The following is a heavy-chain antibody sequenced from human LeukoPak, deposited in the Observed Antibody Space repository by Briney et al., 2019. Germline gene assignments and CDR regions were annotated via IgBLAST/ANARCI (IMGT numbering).Heavy chain of an antibody. D-gene: IGHD3-3*01. J-gene: IGHJ5*01. V-gene: IGHV5-51*01. CDR1: GYSFSTSW. CDR2: IYPGDPDT. CDR3: ARHLLSGVPLGPFDS. Sequence: GESLNISCQGSGYSFSTSWIAWVRQMPGKGLECMGIIYPGDPDTRYSPSFQGQVTISADKSISTAYLQWSSLKASDTATYYCARHLLSGVPLGPFDSWGQGTLVTVSS.